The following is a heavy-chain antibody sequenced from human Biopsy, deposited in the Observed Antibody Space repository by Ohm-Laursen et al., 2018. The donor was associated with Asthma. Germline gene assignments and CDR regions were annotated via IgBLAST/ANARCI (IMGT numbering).Heavy chain of an antibody. Sequence: SSVKVSCKSLGGTFNTYVIGWVRQAPGQGLEWMGGSNSVFGTTAYPQKFQDRVTITADASTITVYMELRSLRSEDTAVYYCARKAGSCISRTCYSLDFWGQGTLVTVSS. CDR2: SNSVFGTT. J-gene: IGHJ4*02. V-gene: IGHV1-69*01. CDR1: GGTFNTYV. D-gene: IGHD2-2*01. CDR3: ARKAGSCISRTCYSLDF.